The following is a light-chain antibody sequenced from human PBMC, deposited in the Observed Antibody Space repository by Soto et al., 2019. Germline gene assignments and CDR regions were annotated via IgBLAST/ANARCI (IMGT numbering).Light chain of an antibody. CDR3: QQCATAPLT. V-gene: IGKV3-20*01. Sequence: EIVLTQSPGTLSLSPGERATLSCRASQSVTTNYLAWYQQKPGQAPRLLIDDASHRATGIPDRFSGSGSGTDFTLTINRLEPEDFAVYYCQQCATAPLTFGQGTRVETK. J-gene: IGKJ1*01. CDR2: DAS. CDR1: QSVTTNY.